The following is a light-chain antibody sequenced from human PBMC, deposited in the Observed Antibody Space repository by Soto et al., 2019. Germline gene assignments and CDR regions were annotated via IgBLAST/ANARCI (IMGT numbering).Light chain of an antibody. J-gene: IGLJ1*01. V-gene: IGLV2-14*03. CDR3: SSWTSVATYV. CDR2: DVN. CDR1: SSDVGAYNY. Sequence: QSALTQPASVSGSPGQSITISCAGTSSDVGAYNYVSWYQHHPGKAPKLMIYDVNNRPSGDSNRFSGSKSGNTASLTISGLQAKDETDYYCSSWTSVATYVFVSGAKVTVL.